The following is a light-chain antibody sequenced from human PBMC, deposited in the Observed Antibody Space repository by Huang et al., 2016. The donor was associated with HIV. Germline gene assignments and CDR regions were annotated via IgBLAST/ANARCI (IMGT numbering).Light chain of an antibody. Sequence: QLTQSPSSLSMSVGDRVIITCQASQDIATSLAWYQHKPGRAPKLLISAASTLQRGVPSRFSGGSAGTYFTLIITNLQPDDFATYYCQQLHSYPITFGQGTRLDI. CDR3: QQLHSYPIT. J-gene: IGKJ5*01. CDR1: QDIATS. V-gene: IGKV1-9*01. CDR2: AAS.